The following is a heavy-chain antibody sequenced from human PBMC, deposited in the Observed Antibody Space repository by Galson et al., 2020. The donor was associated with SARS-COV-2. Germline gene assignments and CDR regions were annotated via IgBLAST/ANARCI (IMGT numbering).Heavy chain of an antibody. V-gene: IGHV4-39*01. J-gene: IGHJ5*02. D-gene: IGHD6-13*01. CDR1: GGSISSSSYY. Sequence: SETLSLTCTVSGGSISSSSYYWGWIRQPPGKGLEWIGSIYYSGSTYYNPSLKSRVTISVDTSKNQFSLKLSSVTAADTAVYYCARHNRSKNKYSSSWLNWFDPWGQGTLVTVSS. CDR3: ARHNRSKNKYSSSWLNWFDP. CDR2: IYYSGST.